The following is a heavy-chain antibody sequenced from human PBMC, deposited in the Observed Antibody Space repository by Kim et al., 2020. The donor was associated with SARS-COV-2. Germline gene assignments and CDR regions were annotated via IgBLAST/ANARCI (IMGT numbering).Heavy chain of an antibody. CDR3: ARNRAAAGTILWFDP. Sequence: GGSLRLSCAASGFTFSSYAMSWVRQAPGKRLEWVSAISGSGGSTYYADSVKGRFPISRDNSKNTLYLQMNSLRAEDTAVYYCARNRAAAGTILWFDPCGHGTLVTVSS. D-gene: IGHD6-13*01. CDR1: GFTFSSYA. J-gene: IGHJ5*02. CDR2: ISGSGGST. V-gene: IGHV3-23*01.